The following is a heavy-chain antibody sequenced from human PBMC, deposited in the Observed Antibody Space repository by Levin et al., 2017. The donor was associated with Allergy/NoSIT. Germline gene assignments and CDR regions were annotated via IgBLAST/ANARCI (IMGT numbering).Heavy chain of an antibody. CDR1: GDSISSYY. J-gene: IGHJ6*02. V-gene: IGHV4-59*08. CDR3: ARRWCSGGTCYSGAHGTDV. CDR2: VYNSGST. D-gene: IGHD2-15*01. Sequence: SETLSLTCTVSGDSISSYYWSWIRQPPGKGLEWIGYVYNSGSTNYNPSLKSRVTISVDTSKNQFSLTLSSVTAADTAVYYCARRWCSGGTCYSGAHGTDVLGQGTTVTVSS.